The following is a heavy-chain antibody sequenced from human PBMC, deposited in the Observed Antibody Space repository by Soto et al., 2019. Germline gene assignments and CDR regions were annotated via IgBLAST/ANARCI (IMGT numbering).Heavy chain of an antibody. D-gene: IGHD6-13*01. V-gene: IGHV4-59*01. J-gene: IGHJ4*02. CDR2: IYYSGST. CDR1: GGAISSYY. Sequence: SEPLSLTCNVSGGAISSYYWSWIRQPPGKGLEWIGYIYYSGSTNYNPSLKSRVTISVDTSKNQFSLKLSSVTAADTAVYYCASHSSHWPFFDFWGQGTLVTVSS. CDR3: ASHSSHWPFFDF.